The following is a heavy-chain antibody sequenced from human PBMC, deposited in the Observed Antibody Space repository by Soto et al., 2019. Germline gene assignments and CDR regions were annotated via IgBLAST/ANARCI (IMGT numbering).Heavy chain of an antibody. D-gene: IGHD4-17*01. CDR2: IRKKANSYTT. V-gene: IGHV3-72*01. Sequence: GGSLRLSCAASGFTFSDHYMDWVRQAPGKGLEWVGRIRKKANSYTTEYAASVKGSFTISRDDSKNSMYLQMNSLKTEDTAVYFCARISTTSYFDFWGQGTLVTVSS. CDR1: GFTFSDHY. J-gene: IGHJ4*02. CDR3: ARISTTSYFDF.